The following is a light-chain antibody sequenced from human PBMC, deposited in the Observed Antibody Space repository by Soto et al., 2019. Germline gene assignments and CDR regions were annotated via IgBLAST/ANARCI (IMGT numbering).Light chain of an antibody. CDR2: GIS. CDR1: QNLNNNY. V-gene: IGKV3-20*01. Sequence: EVVLTQSPGTLSLSPGERPTLSCRASQNLNNNYFAWYQQKPGQGPRLLIYGISTRAAGTPDRFSGSGSGTDFTLTISRLEPEDFAVHYCQQYGTFPFTFGPGTKLDIK. CDR3: QQYGTFPFT. J-gene: IGKJ3*01.